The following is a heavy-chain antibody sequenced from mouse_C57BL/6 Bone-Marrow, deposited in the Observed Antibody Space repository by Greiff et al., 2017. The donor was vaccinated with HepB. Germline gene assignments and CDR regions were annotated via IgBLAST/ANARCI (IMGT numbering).Heavy chain of an antibody. Sequence: QVQLQQSDAELVKPGASVKISCKVSGYTFTDHTIHWMKQRPEQGLEWIGCIYPRDGSTKYNEKFKGKATLTADKSSSTASMQLNSLTSEDSAVYFCVRRARDYYCSSYDYAMDDWGQGTSVTVSS. J-gene: IGHJ4*01. CDR3: VRRARDYYCSSYDYAMDD. D-gene: IGHD1-1*01. CDR1: GYTFTDHT. CDR2: IYPRDGST. V-gene: IGHV1-78*01.